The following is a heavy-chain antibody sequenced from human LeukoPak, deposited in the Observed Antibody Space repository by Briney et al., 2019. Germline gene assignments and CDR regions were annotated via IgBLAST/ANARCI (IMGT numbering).Heavy chain of an antibody. J-gene: IGHJ6*02. V-gene: IGHV3-30*04. Sequence: GGSLRLSCAASGFTFSTYAMHWVRQAPGKGLEWVAFIRYDGSSKYYADSVKGRFTISRDDSKNTLYLQMNSLRAEDTAVYYCARGLAVTYYYYGMDVWGQGTTVTVSS. CDR1: GFTFSTYA. CDR2: IRYDGSSK. CDR3: ARGLAVTYYYYGMDV. D-gene: IGHD4-11*01.